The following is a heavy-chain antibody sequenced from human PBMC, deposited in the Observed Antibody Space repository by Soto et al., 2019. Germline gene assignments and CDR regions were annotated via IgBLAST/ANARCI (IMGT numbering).Heavy chain of an antibody. V-gene: IGHV4-39*01. CDR2: VYYSGST. J-gene: IGHJ4*02. CDR1: GDSISSSSYH. CDR3: ARHRGPTGPNY. Sequence: PSETLSLTCTVSGDSISSSSYHWGWILQPPGKGLEWIGSVYYSGSTYYNPSLKSRVTISVDASKNQFSLNLSSVTAADTAVYYCARHRGPTGPNYWGQGTLVTVSS. D-gene: IGHD3-10*01.